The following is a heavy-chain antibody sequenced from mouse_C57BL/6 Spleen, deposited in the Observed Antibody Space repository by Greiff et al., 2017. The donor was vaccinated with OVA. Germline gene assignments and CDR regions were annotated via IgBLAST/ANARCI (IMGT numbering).Heavy chain of an antibody. CDR2: IYPGSGST. J-gene: IGHJ2*01. V-gene: IGHV1-55*01. D-gene: IGHD1-1*01. CDR1: GYTFTRYW. CDR3: ARSIYYYGSSLYYFDY. Sequence: QVQLQQPGAELVKPGASVKMSCKASGYTFTRYWITWVKQRPGQGLEWIGDIYPGSGSTNYNEKFKSKATLTVDTSSSTAYMQLSSLTSEDSAVYYCARSIYYYGSSLYYFDYWGQGTTLTVSS.